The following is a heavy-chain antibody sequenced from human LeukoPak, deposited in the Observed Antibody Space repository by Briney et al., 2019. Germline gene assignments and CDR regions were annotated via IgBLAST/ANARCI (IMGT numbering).Heavy chain of an antibody. V-gene: IGHV3-23*01. J-gene: IGHJ5*02. CDR1: GFTFSGYA. D-gene: IGHD6-6*01. CDR3: AKEPPSIAARPRWFDP. CDR2: ISGSGGST. Sequence: GGSLRLSCAASGFTFSGYAMSWVRQAPGKGLEWVSAISGSGGSTYYADSVKGRFTISRDNSKNTLYLQMNSLRAEDTAVYYCAKEPPSIAARPRWFDPWGQGTLVTVSS.